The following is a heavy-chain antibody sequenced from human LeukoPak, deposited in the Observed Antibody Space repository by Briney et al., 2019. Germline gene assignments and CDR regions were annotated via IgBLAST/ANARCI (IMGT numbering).Heavy chain of an antibody. Sequence: GGSLRLSCAAFEFTFCDYYMSWIRQAPGKGLEWVSYISYSGDTIYYADSVKGRFTVSRDNAKSSLYLQMNSLRAEDTAVYYCARLGIITAAGSNDYWGQGTLVTVSS. CDR2: ISYSGDTI. D-gene: IGHD6-13*01. CDR1: EFTFCDYY. V-gene: IGHV3-11*01. CDR3: ARLGIITAAGSNDY. J-gene: IGHJ4*02.